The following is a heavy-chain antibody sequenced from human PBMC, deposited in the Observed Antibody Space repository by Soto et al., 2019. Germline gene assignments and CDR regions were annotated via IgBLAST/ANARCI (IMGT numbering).Heavy chain of an antibody. CDR3: ARIYCGGDCYSSHDAFDI. V-gene: IGHV1-18*01. J-gene: IGHJ3*02. D-gene: IGHD2-21*02. Sequence: ASVKVSCKASGYTFTSYGISWVRQAPGQGLEWMGWISAYNGNTNYAQKLQGRVTMTTDTSTSTAYMELRSLRSDDTAVYYCARIYCGGDCYSSHDAFDIWGQGTMVTVSS. CDR1: GYTFTSYG. CDR2: ISAYNGNT.